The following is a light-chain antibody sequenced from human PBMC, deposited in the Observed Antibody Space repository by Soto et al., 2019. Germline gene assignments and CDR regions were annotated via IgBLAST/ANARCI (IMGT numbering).Light chain of an antibody. Sequence: DIQMTQSPSTLSASVGDRVTITCRASQTISPWLAWYQQKPGKAPKFLIYKVSNLESGVPARFTGRGSGTEFTLTISSLQPDDFATYYCQQYSSHSTFGQGTKVDI. CDR1: QTISPW. CDR2: KVS. J-gene: IGKJ1*01. CDR3: QQYSSHST. V-gene: IGKV1-5*03.